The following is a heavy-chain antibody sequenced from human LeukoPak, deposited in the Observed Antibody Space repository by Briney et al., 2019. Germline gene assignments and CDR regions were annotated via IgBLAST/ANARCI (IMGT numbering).Heavy chain of an antibody. Sequence: GGSLRLPCAASGFNFSSYAMRWVRQAPGKGLEWVSAINGSGGSTYYAHSVKGRFTISRDNSKSTLFLQMNSLRAEDTAVYYCAKDPRVGSRVATPCHWGQGTLVTVSS. CDR2: INGSGGST. CDR3: AKDPRVGSRVATPCH. CDR1: GFNFSSYA. D-gene: IGHD5-24*01. J-gene: IGHJ4*02. V-gene: IGHV3-23*01.